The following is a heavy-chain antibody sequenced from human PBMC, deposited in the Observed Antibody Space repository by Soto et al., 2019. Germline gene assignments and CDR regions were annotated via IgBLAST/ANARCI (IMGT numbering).Heavy chain of an antibody. Sequence: GGSLRLSCAASGFTFDDYAMHWVRQAPGKGLEWVSGISWNSGSIGYADSVKGRFTISRDNAKNSLYLQMNSLRAEDTALYYCAKETSGGYSYGYPYNWFDPWGQGTLVTVSS. CDR3: AKETSGGYSYGYPYNWFDP. CDR2: ISWNSGSI. J-gene: IGHJ5*02. CDR1: GFTFDDYA. D-gene: IGHD5-18*01. V-gene: IGHV3-9*01.